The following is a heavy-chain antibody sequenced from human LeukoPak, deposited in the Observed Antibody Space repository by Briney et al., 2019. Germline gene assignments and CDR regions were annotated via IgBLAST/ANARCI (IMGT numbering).Heavy chain of an antibody. CDR2: LYSDGNT. CDR1: GFTVITND. Sequence: GGSLRLSCAASGFTVITNDMTLVRQAPGKGLEWVSVLYSDGNTKYADSVQGRFTISRDNSKNTLYLEMNSLSPDDTAVYYCARGVELLAANTLAYWGQGALGTVSS. J-gene: IGHJ4*02. V-gene: IGHV3-53*01. CDR3: ARGVELLAANTLAY. D-gene: IGHD1-7*01.